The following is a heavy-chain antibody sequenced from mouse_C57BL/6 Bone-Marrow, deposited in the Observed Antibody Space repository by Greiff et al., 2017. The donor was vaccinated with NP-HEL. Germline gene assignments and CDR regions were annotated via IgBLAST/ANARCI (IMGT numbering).Heavy chain of an antibody. CDR3: ARLITTVAFDY. CDR1: GFTFSSYG. Sequence: EVKLVESGGDLVKPGGSLKLSCAASGFTFSSYGMSWVRQTPDKRLEWVATISSGGSYTYYPDSVKGRFTISRDNSKNTLNLQMSSLKSEDTAMYYCARLITTVAFDYWGQGTTLTVAS. J-gene: IGHJ2*01. V-gene: IGHV5-6*01. CDR2: ISSGGSYT. D-gene: IGHD1-1*01.